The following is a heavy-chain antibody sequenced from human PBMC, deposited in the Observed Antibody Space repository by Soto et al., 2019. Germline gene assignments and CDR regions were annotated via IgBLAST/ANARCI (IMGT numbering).Heavy chain of an antibody. CDR2: IWFNGTNK. D-gene: IGHD6-6*01. V-gene: IGHV3-33*01. CDR3: ARDIGHSSSSPYYYGLDV. Sequence: GGSLRLSCAASRFTFSNYAIHWVRQAPGRGLEWVAVIWFNGTNKYYPDSVKGRFTISRDNSKNTLYLQMDSLRAEDTAVYYCARDIGHSSSSPYYYGLDVWGQGTTVTVSS. CDR1: RFTFSNYA. J-gene: IGHJ6*02.